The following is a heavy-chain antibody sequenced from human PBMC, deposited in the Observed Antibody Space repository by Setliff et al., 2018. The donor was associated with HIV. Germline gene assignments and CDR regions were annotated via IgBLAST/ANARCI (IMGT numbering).Heavy chain of an antibody. D-gene: IGHD4-4*01. CDR1: GYRFNTYG. J-gene: IGHJ4*02. CDR2: ISAHNGHT. Sequence: ASVKVSCKASGYRFNTYGISWVRQAPGQGLEWMGWISAHNGHTNYAQKFQDRVTMTTDTSTNTAYMELSSLGSDDTAVYYCAKTSPKDGYSSDFWGQGTPVTSPQ. CDR3: AKTSPKDGYSSDF. V-gene: IGHV1-18*01.